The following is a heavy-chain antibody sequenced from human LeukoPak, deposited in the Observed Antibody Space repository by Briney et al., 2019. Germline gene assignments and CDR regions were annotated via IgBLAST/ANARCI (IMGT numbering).Heavy chain of an antibody. CDR2: INPNSGGT. V-gene: IGHV1-2*02. Sequence: ASVKLSCKASGYTFTGYYMDWVRQAPGQGLEWMGWINPNSGGTNYAQKFQGRVTITRDTSISTAYMELSRRRSEDTAVYYCASGDDAFDIWGQGTMVTVSS. CDR3: ASGDDAFDI. CDR1: GYTFTGYY. J-gene: IGHJ3*02.